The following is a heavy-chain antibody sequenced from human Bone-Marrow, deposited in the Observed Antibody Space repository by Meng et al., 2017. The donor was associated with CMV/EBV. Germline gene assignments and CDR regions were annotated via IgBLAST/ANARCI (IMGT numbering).Heavy chain of an antibody. Sequence: SETLSLTCTVSGGSISSGDYYWSWIRQPPGKGLEWIGYIYYSGSTYYNPSLKSRVTISVDTSKNQFSLKLSSVTAADTAVYYCAREAKFLEWYPAGWFDPWGQGTPVTVSS. D-gene: IGHD3-3*01. CDR3: AREAKFLEWYPAGWFDP. CDR2: IYYSGST. V-gene: IGHV4-30-4*08. CDR1: GGSISSGDYY. J-gene: IGHJ5*02.